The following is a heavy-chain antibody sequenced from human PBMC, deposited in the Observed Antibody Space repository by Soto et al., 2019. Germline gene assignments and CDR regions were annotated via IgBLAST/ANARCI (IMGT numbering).Heavy chain of an antibody. Sequence: EVQLVESGGGLVQPGGSLRLSCAASGFTFSSDWMSWVRQAPGRGLEWVANIKHDGSEKYYVDSVMDRFTISRDNAKNSLSPQMNSLRAEDTAVYYCARGVHWGQGTLVTVSS. CDR2: IKHDGSEK. CDR1: GFTFSSDW. J-gene: IGHJ4*02. V-gene: IGHV3-7*01. D-gene: IGHD6-6*01. CDR3: ARGVH.